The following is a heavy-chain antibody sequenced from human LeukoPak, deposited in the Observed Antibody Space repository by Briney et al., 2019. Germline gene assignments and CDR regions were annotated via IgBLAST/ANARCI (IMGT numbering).Heavy chain of an antibody. D-gene: IGHD3-16*02. V-gene: IGHV1-24*01. CDR1: GYTLTELS. CDR3: ATGHTDDYVWGSYRSQPLDY. CDR2: FDPEDGET. J-gene: IGHJ4*02. Sequence: ASVKVSCTVSGYTLTELSMHWVRQAPGKGLEWMGGFDPEDGETIYAQKFQGRVTMTEDTSTDTAYMELSSLRSEDTAVYYCATGHTDDYVWGSYRSQPLDYWGQGTLVTVSS.